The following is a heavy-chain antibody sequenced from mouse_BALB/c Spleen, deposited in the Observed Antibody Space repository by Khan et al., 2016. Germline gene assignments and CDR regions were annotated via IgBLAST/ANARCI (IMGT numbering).Heavy chain of an antibody. D-gene: IGHD1-1*01. Sequence: VQLKQSGAELVKPGASVKLSCTASGFSIQDTYIHWVRQRPEQGLDWIGRIDPPNDNTKYDPKFQGKATITADTSSNTVYLQLSSLTSEDTAVYYCARMYYGDYWGQGTTLTVSS. CDR2: IDPPNDNT. J-gene: IGHJ2*01. CDR1: GFSIQDTY. CDR3: ARMYYGDY. V-gene: IGHV14-3*02.